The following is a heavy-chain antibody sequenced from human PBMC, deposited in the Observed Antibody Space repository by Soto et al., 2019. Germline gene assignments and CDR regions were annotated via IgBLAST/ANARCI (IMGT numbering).Heavy chain of an antibody. V-gene: IGHV3-30*18. CDR1: GFTFSNYG. CDR2: ILYDGSNK. Sequence: GGSLRLSCAASGFTFSNYGMHWVRQTPGKGLEWVALILYDGSNKYYADSVKGRFIISRDNSKNTLYLQVSSLRAEDTAVYYCAKSRDAYNFYFYYGMDVWGQGTTVTVSS. CDR3: AKSRDAYNFYFYYGMDV. J-gene: IGHJ6*02. D-gene: IGHD2-2*01.